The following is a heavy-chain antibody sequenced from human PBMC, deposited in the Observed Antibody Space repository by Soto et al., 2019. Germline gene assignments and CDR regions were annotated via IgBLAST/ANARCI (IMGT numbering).Heavy chain of an antibody. CDR3: ARMPRQQLAWFDP. D-gene: IGHD6-13*01. CDR2: ISSSSSTI. Sequence: GGSLRLSCAASGFTFSNYSMNWVRQAPGKGLEWVSYISSSSSTIYYADSVKGRFTISRDNAKNSLSLQMNSLRDEDTAVYYCARMPRQQLAWFDPWGQGTLVTVSS. CDR1: GFTFSNYS. J-gene: IGHJ5*02. V-gene: IGHV3-48*02.